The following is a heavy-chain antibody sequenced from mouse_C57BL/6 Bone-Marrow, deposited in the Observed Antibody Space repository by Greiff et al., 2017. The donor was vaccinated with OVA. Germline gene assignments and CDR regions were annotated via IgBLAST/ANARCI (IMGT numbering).Heavy chain of an antibody. D-gene: IGHD4-1*01. J-gene: IGHJ1*03. V-gene: IGHV14-1*01. Sequence: VQLKQSGAELVRPGASVKLSCTASGFNFKDYYMHWVKQRPEQGLEWIGRIDPEDGDTEYAQKFQGKATMTADTSSNTAYLQLIILTSEDTAVYYCTTSLNWHWYFDVWGTGTTVTVSS. CDR2: IDPEDGDT. CDR1: GFNFKDYY. CDR3: TTSLNWHWYFDV.